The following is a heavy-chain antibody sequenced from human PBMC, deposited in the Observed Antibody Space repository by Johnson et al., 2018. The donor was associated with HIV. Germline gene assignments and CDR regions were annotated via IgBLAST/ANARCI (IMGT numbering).Heavy chain of an antibody. CDR1: GFTFRSYG. CDR2: ISFDGTNK. V-gene: IGHV3-30*18. D-gene: IGHD3-10*01. J-gene: IGHJ3*02. CDR3: AKSTQASIRRESGPYGACDS. Sequence: QMQLVESGGGVVQPGRSLRLSCAASGFTFRSYGMHWVRQAPGKGLEWVAVISFDGTNKYYPDSVQGRFTISRDNSKNTLDLQMDSLRPEDKALYSGAKSTQASIRRESGPYGACDSWGRCTMVTVAS.